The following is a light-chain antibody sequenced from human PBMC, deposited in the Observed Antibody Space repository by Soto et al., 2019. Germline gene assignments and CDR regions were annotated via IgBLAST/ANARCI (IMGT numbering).Light chain of an antibody. Sequence: DIQLTQSPSFLSASVGDRFTITCRASQDINTYLAWYQQKPGKAPKLLIFAASTLQNGVPSRFSGSGSGTEFTVTITSLQPEDFATYYCQQRKSYPITFGKGTRLEIK. J-gene: IGKJ5*01. CDR2: AAS. CDR1: QDINTY. CDR3: QQRKSYPIT. V-gene: IGKV1-9*01.